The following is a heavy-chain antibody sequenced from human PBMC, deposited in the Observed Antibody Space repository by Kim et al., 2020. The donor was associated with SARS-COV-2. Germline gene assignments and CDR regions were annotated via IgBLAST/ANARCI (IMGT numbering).Heavy chain of an antibody. V-gene: IGHV4-34*01. CDR2: INHSGST. D-gene: IGHD1-26*01. CDR1: GGSFSGYY. Sequence: SETLSLTCAVYGGSFSGYYWSWIRQPPGKGLEWIGEINHSGSTNYNPSLKSRVTISVDTSKNQFSLKLSSVTAADTAVYYCARGGGSYYYYGMDVWGQGTTVTVSS. CDR3: ARGGGSYYYYGMDV. J-gene: IGHJ6*02.